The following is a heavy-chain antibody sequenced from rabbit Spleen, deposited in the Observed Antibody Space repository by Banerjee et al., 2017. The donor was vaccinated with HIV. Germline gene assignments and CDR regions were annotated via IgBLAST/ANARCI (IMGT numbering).Heavy chain of an antibody. D-gene: IGHD8-1*01. V-gene: IGHV1S45*01. J-gene: IGHJ6*01. CDR2: IDTSSSDFT. CDR3: ARDSGSSFSSYGMDL. Sequence: QEQLTETGGGLVQPGGSLTLSCKASGIDFTTYYITWVRQAPGKGLEWIACIDTSSSDFTYFASWAKGRFTISKTSSTTVTLQMTSLTAADTATYFCARDSGSSFSSYGMDLWGPGTLVTVS. CDR1: GIDFTTYY.